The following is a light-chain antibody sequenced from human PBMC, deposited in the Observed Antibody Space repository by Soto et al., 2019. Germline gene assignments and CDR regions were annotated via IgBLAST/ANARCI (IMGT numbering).Light chain of an antibody. CDR3: CSYAGTDTFGV. Sequence: QSALTQPRSVSGSRGQSVSISCTGASSDVVGYNSVSWYQQHPGKAPKLMIFDVSQRPSGVPDRFSGSKSGNTASLTISGLQAEDEADYYCCSYAGTDTFGVFGGGTKLTVL. J-gene: IGLJ3*02. V-gene: IGLV2-11*01. CDR2: DVS. CDR1: SSDVVGYNS.